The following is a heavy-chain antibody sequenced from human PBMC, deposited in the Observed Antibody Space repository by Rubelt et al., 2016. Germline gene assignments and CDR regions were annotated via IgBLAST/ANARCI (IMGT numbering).Heavy chain of an antibody. D-gene: IGHD3-10*01. J-gene: IGHJ6*02. CDR1: GYTFTSYG. CDR3: ARGTMVRGAPDV. Sequence: QVQLVQSGAEVKKPGASVKVSCKASGYTFTSYGISWVRQAPGQGLEWMGWISVYNGNTNYSQKLQVVVPMPTDTATGTAEMELRSLRSDDTAVYYCARGTMVRGAPDVWGQGTTVTVSS. CDR2: ISVYNGNT. V-gene: IGHV1-18*01.